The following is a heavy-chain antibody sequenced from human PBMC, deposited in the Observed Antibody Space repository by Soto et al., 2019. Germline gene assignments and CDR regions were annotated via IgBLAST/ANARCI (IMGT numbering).Heavy chain of an antibody. J-gene: IGHJ6*02. Sequence: VGSVRLSCAASGFTFSSYAMHWVRQAPGKGLEWVAVISYDGSNKYYADSVKGRFTISRDNSKNTLYLQMNSLRAEDTAVYYCARDRRTSITTYYYYGMDVWGQGTTVTVSS. CDR1: GFTFSSYA. CDR2: ISYDGSNK. V-gene: IGHV3-30-3*01. D-gene: IGHD3-10*01. CDR3: ARDRRTSITTYYYYGMDV.